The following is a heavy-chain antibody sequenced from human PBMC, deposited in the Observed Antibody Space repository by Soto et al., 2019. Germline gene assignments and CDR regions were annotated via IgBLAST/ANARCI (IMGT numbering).Heavy chain of an antibody. J-gene: IGHJ4*02. CDR1: GFTVSSYD. V-gene: IGHV3-23*01. CDR2: ISGSGGST. CDR3: AKDVSTVAPNYFDY. Sequence: EVQLLETGGGLVQPGGSLRLAGAASGFTVSSYDMSWVRQAPGKGLEWVSAISGSGGSTYYADSVKGRFTISRDNSKNTLYLQMNSLRAEDTAVYYCAKDVSTVAPNYFDYWGQGTLVTVSS. D-gene: IGHD4-17*01.